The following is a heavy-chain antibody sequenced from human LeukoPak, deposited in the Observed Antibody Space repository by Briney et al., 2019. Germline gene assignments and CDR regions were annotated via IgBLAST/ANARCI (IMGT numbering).Heavy chain of an antibody. Sequence: PSETLSLTCTVSGYSIRNGYNWGWIRLSPGKGLEWIGSIYQSGSTYDNPSLKSRVTMSVDTSKNQFSLKLSSVTAADTAVYYCARGAEYYAIWRGYASYSDYWGQGISVTVSS. D-gene: IGHD3-3*01. CDR2: IYQSGST. CDR3: ARGAEYYAIWRGYASYSDY. J-gene: IGHJ4*02. CDR1: GYSIRNGYN. V-gene: IGHV4-38-2*02.